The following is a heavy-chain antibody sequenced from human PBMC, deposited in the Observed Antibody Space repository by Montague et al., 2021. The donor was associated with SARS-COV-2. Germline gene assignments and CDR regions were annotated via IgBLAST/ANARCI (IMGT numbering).Heavy chain of an antibody. CDR3: ARDDAGDWYFDL. J-gene: IGHJ2*01. V-gene: IGHV4-59*04. CDR2: INHTGST. D-gene: IGHD5-24*01. CDR1: GGSVSRSY. Sequence: SETLSLTCTVSGGSVSRSYWSWIRQPPGKGPEWIGCINHTGSTFYNPSLRSRVTMFVDTSKNQFSLRLSSVTAADTAVFYCARDDAGDWYFDLWGRGTLVTASS.